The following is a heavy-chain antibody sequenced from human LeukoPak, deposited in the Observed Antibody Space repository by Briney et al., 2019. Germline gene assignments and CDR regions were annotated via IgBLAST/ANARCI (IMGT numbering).Heavy chain of an antibody. CDR1: GGSISSYY. D-gene: IGHD3-10*01. J-gene: IGHJ4*02. CDR2: IYYSGST. Sequence: SETLSLTCTVSGGSISSYYWSWLRQPPGKGLEWIGYIYYSGSTNYNPSLKSRVTISVDTSKNQFSLKLSSVTAADTAVYYCARGYSGRRSYFDYWGQGTLVTVSS. CDR3: ARGYSGRRSYFDY. V-gene: IGHV4-59*01.